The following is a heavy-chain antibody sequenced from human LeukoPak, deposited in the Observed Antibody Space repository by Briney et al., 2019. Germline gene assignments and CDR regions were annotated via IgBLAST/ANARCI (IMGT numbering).Heavy chain of an antibody. CDR1: GFSFGTYS. Sequence: GGSLRLSCVVPGFSFGTYSMHWARQVPGKGPEWVAVIWYDGSNEDYADSVKGRFTISRDNSKNTLYLQMNSLRVEDTAVYYCARVRAAGDYWGQGTLVTVSS. J-gene: IGHJ4*02. V-gene: IGHV3-33*01. D-gene: IGHD6-13*01. CDR3: ARVRAAGDY. CDR2: IWYDGSNE.